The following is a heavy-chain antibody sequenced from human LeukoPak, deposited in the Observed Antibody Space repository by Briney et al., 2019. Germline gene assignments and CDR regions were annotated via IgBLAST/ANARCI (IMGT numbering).Heavy chain of an antibody. V-gene: IGHV4-31*03. CDR2: IYDSGST. CDR3: ARNTCIAAAGNPSYYYYYYMDV. D-gene: IGHD6-13*01. CDR1: GGSISDGGYY. Sequence: PSQTLSLTCTVSGGSISDGGYYWSWIRQHPGKGLEWIGCIYDSGSTFYNPSLKSRVTISMHTSKKQFSLRLSSATAADTAVYYCARNTCIAAAGNPSYYYYYYMDVWGKGTTVTVSS. J-gene: IGHJ6*03.